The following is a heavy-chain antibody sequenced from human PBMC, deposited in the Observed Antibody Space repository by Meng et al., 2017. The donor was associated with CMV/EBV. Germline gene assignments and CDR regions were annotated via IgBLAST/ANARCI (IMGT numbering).Heavy chain of an antibody. Sequence: GESLKISCAASGFTFRNHWMSWVRQVPGKGLEWVANIKQDGSEKYYLDSVKGRFTISRDNSKNTLYLQMNSLRAEDTAVYYCARDGTTVTFDYWGQGTLVTVSS. D-gene: IGHD4-17*01. CDR1: GFTFRNHW. V-gene: IGHV3-7*01. CDR3: ARDGTTVTFDY. J-gene: IGHJ4*02. CDR2: IKQDGSEK.